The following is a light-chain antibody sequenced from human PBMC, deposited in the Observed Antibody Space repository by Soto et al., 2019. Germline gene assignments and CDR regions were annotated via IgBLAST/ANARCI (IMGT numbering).Light chain of an antibody. V-gene: IGLV4-69*01. CDR2: VNSDGSH. J-gene: IGLJ1*01. CDR3: QTWGTGIHV. Sequence: QLVLTQSPSASASLGASVKLTCTLSSGHSSYAIAWHQQQPEKGPRYLMKVNSDGSHRKGDGIPDRFSGSSSGAERYLTISSFQSEDEADYYCQTWGTGIHVFGTGTKVTVL. CDR1: SGHSSYA.